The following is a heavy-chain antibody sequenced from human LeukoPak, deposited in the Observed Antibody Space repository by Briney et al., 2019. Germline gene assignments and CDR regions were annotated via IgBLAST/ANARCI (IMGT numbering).Heavy chain of an antibody. D-gene: IGHD3-10*01. CDR3: ARAGLLLWFGELWSFDY. CDR2: ISSSSSTI. CDR1: GFTFSSYS. Sequence: GGSLRLSCAASGFTFSSYSMNWVRQAPGKGLEWVSYISSSSSTIYYADSVKGRFPISRDNAKNSLYLQMNSLRAEDTAVYYCARAGLLLWFGELWSFDYWGQGTLVTVSS. J-gene: IGHJ4*02. V-gene: IGHV3-48*01.